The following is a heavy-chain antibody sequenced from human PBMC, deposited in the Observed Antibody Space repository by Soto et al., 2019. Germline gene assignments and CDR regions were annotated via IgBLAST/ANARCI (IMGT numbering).Heavy chain of an antibody. CDR2: IWYDGSNK. Sequence: GGSLRLSCAASGFTFSSYGMHWVRQAPGKGLEWVAVIWYDGSNKYYADSVKGRFTISRDNSKNTLYLQMNSLRAEDTAVYYCARGSRYYDFWSGYHIYDYWGQGTLATVSS. D-gene: IGHD3-3*01. V-gene: IGHV3-33*01. CDR1: GFTFSSYG. J-gene: IGHJ4*02. CDR3: ARGSRYYDFWSGYHIYDY.